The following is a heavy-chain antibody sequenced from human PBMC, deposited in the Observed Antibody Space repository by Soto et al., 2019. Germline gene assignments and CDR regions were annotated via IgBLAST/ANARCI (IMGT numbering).Heavy chain of an antibody. J-gene: IGHJ4*02. V-gene: IGHV3-23*01. CDR1: GFGFDSYA. CDR3: ARALLFVESSNFFDY. D-gene: IGHD3-10*02. Sequence: EVQLLESGGGLVQVGGSLRLSCVGSGFGFDSYAMSWVRQAPGKGLEWVSGIGSSGGAIVYADSVRGRFTISRDNARNALYLHINSLRAGETAVYYCARALLFVESSNFFDYWGQGTLVTVSS. CDR2: IGSSGGAI.